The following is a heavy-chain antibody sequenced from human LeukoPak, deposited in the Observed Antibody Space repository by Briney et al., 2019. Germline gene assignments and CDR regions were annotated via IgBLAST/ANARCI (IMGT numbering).Heavy chain of an antibody. CDR2: FNPDSGGT. CDR1: EYTFTGYY. V-gene: IGHV1-2*02. Sequence: ASVKVSCKASEYTFTGYYMHWVRQAPEQGLEWMGWFNPDSGGTNYAQKFQGRVTMTRDTSISTAYMELSRLRSDDTAVYYCARNSGWYGVSWGQGTLVTVSS. J-gene: IGHJ4*02. CDR3: ARNSGWYGVS. D-gene: IGHD6-19*01.